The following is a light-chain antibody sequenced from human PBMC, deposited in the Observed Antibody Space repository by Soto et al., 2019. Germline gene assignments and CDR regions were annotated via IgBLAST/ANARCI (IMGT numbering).Light chain of an antibody. Sequence: QSVLTQPPSASGTPEQRVTVSCSGSSSNIGSNTVNWYQQLPGTAPKLLIHSNTQRPSGVPDRFSGSKSDTSASLAISGLESEDEADYYCAAWDGSLNGVVFGGGTKVTVL. V-gene: IGLV1-44*01. J-gene: IGLJ2*01. CDR2: SNT. CDR3: AAWDGSLNGVV. CDR1: SSNIGSNT.